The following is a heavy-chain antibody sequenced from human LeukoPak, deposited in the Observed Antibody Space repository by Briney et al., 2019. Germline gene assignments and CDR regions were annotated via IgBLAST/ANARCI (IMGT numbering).Heavy chain of an antibody. CDR3: ARDPEGFDY. J-gene: IGHJ4*02. CDR1: GFTFSSYA. Sequence: GGSLRLSCAASGFTFSSYAMHWVRQAPGKGLEWVAVISYAGSNKYYADSVMGRFTISRDNPKNTLYLQMNSLRADATAVYYGARDPEGFDYWGQGTLVTVSS. V-gene: IGHV3-30-3*01. D-gene: IGHD1-14*01. CDR2: ISYAGSNK.